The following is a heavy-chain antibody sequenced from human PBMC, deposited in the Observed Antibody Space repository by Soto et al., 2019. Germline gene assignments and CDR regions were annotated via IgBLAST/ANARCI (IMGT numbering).Heavy chain of an antibody. CDR1: GFTFSSYA. CDR2: ISGSGGST. Sequence: GGSLRLSCAASGFTFSSYAMSWVRQAPGKGLEWVSAISGSGGSTYYADSVKGRFTISRDNSKNTLYLQMNSLRAEDTAVYYCAKDPTDSSSWTRWTYNWFDPWGQGTLVTVSS. CDR3: AKDPTDSSSWTRWTYNWFDP. J-gene: IGHJ5*02. V-gene: IGHV3-23*01. D-gene: IGHD6-13*01.